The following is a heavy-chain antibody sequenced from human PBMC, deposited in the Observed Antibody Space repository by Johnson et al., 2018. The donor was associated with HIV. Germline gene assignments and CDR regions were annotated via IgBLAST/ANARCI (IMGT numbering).Heavy chain of an antibody. CDR3: AMPSMVQGGPDAFDI. CDR2: IKQDGSEK. D-gene: IGHD3-10*01. CDR1: GFTFSSYA. J-gene: IGHJ3*02. V-gene: IGHV3-7*03. Sequence: GGVVQPGRSLRLSCAASGFTFSSYAMHWVRQAPGKGLEWVANIKQDGSEKYYVDSMKGRFTISRDNAKNSLYLQMNSLRAEDTAVYYCAMPSMVQGGPDAFDIWGQGTMVTVSS.